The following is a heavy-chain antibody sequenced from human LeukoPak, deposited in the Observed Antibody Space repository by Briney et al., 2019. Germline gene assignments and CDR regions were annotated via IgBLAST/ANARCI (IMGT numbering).Heavy chain of an antibody. D-gene: IGHD3-16*02. V-gene: IGHV1-69*04. CDR2: IIPILGIA. J-gene: IGHJ4*02. CDR1: GGTFSSYT. Sequence: ASVKVSCKASGGTFSSYTISWVRQAPGQGLEWMGRIIPILGIANYAQKFQGRVTITADKSTSTAYMELSSLRSEDTAVYYCAREQGDYVWGSYRNFDYWGQGTLVTVSS. CDR3: AREQGDYVWGSYRNFDY.